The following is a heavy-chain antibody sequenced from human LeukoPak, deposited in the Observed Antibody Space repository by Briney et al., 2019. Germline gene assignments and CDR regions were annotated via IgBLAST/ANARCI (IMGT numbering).Heavy chain of an antibody. CDR3: ARDQTGQAWIN. V-gene: IGHV3-7*04. Sequence: GGSLRLSCVASGFIFNNYWMSWVRQVPGEGLEWVANMNADGSEKHYVDSVKGRFTISRENAKNSLYLQINSLRAEDTAVYYCARDQTGQAWINWGQGTPVTVSS. CDR2: MNADGSEK. D-gene: IGHD2-2*03. CDR1: GFIFNNYW. J-gene: IGHJ4*02.